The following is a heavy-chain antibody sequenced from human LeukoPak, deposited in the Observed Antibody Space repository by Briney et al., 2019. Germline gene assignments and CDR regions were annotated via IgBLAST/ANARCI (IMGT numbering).Heavy chain of an antibody. Sequence: GESLKISCQGSGYSFTSYWIGWVRQMPGKGLEWMGIIYPGDSDTRYSPSFQGQVTISADKSISTAYLQWSSLKASDTAMYYCARLGDIVATTYYFDYWGQGTLVTVSS. D-gene: IGHD5-12*01. CDR2: IYPGDSDT. V-gene: IGHV5-51*01. CDR1: GYSFTSYW. J-gene: IGHJ4*02. CDR3: ARLGDIVATTYYFDY.